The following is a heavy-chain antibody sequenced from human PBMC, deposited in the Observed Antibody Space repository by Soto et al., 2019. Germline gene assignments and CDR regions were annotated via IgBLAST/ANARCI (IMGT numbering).Heavy chain of an antibody. CDR3: ASTIYDSSGSYPDY. D-gene: IGHD3-22*01. Sequence: QVQLVQSGAEVKKPGSSVKVSCKASGGTFSSYAISWVRQAPGQGLEWMGGIIPIFGTANYAQKFQGRVTITADESTSPAYMELSSLRSEDTAVYYCASTIYDSSGSYPDYWGQGTLVTVSS. J-gene: IGHJ4*02. CDR1: GGTFSSYA. V-gene: IGHV1-69*12. CDR2: IIPIFGTA.